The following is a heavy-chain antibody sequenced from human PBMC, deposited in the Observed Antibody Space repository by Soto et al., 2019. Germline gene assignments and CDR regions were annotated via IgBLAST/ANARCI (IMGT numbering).Heavy chain of an antibody. Sequence: QMQLVQSGAEVKKPGSSVKVSCVASGGTYPISWVRQAPGQGLAWMGSIIPMFGTTNYAQNFQGRVALTADKSTNTAYLELSSLRSEDTAVYFCARKGAAASWPHGFDMWGQGTMVTVSS. V-gene: IGHV1-69*06. CDR3: ARKGAAASWPHGFDM. J-gene: IGHJ3*02. CDR1: GGTYP. D-gene: IGHD2-2*01. CDR2: IIPMFGTT.